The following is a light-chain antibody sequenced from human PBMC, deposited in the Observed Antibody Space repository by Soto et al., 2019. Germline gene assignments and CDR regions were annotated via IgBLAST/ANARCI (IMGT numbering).Light chain of an antibody. V-gene: IGLV2-14*01. CDR3: SSKRDSSTLFV. CDR2: VVT. J-gene: IGLJ1*01. CDR1: SSDVGAYNY. Sequence: QSALTXPASVSGSPGQSITISCTGTSSDVGAYNYVSWYQHHPGKVPKLLIYVVTNRPSGVSDRFSGSKSGNTASLTISGLHAEDEADYYCSSKRDSSTLFVFGTGTKVTVL.